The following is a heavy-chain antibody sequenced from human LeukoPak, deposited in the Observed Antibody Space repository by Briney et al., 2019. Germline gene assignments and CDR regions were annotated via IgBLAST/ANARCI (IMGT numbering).Heavy chain of an antibody. CDR2: IYSSGRT. CDR3: ARERQGWWLDS. J-gene: IGHJ5*01. D-gene: IGHD5-24*01. CDR1: GGSISSYY. Sequence: SETLSLTCTVSGGSISSYYWSWIRQPAGKGLEWIGRIYSSGRTDRTEYISSLKSRVTLSIDTSKNQFYLKLSSVTAADTALYYCARERQGWWLDSWGQGTLVTVSS. V-gene: IGHV4-4*07.